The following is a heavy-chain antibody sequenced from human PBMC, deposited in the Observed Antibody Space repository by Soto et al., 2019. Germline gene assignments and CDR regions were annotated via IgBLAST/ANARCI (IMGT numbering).Heavy chain of an antibody. J-gene: IGHJ4*02. V-gene: IGHV3-30*02. Sequence: GGSLRLSCAASGFTLRRYGMNWVRQAPGKGLEWVALMTYDGRKKDYGDPVKGRFTISRDISRNTLYLEMNSLRVEDTAVYYCARDDCTITSCFGNWDQGTLVTVS. D-gene: IGHD2-2*01. CDR3: ARDDCTITSCFGN. CDR2: MTYDGRKK. CDR1: GFTLRRYG.